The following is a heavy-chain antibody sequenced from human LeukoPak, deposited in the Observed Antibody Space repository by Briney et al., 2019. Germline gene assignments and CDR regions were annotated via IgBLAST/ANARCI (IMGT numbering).Heavy chain of an antibody. J-gene: IGHJ4*02. CDR1: GFTFRTYR. CDR2: ISSGSSYI. D-gene: IGHD2-15*01. V-gene: IGHV3-21*01. Sequence: GGSLRLSCAAAGFTFRTYRMNWVRQAPGKGLEWVSSISSGSSYIYYADSVKGRFTISRDNAKNSLYLQMNSLRAEDTAVYYCARARKVVVVAGWGAPDYWGQGTLVTVSS. CDR3: ARARKVVVVAGWGAPDY.